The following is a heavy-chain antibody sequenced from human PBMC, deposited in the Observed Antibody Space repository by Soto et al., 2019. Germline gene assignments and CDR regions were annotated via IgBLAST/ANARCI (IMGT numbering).Heavy chain of an antibody. D-gene: IGHD4-17*01. J-gene: IGHJ4*02. CDR3: AHLDSGDYDRLQSLDY. CDR1: GFSLSTSGVA. V-gene: IGHV2-5*01. Sequence: QITLQKSGPTLVKPTQTLTLTCIFSGFSLSTSGVAVGWIRQPPGKALEWLALTYWNDYSHYNPSLNSRLTTTKVTPKTKVVLTMTNMDPVDTATYYCAHLDSGDYDRLQSLDYWRQGTLVTVSS. CDR2: TYWNDYS.